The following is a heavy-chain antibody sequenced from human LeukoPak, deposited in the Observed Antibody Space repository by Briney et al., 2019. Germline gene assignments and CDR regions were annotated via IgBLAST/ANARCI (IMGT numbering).Heavy chain of an antibody. V-gene: IGHV6-1*01. D-gene: IGHD4-17*01. CDR3: AGGVTTPFDY. CDR2: TYYRSKWYN. Sequence: SQTLSLTCAISGDSVSSNSASWHWVRQSPSRGLGWLGRTYYRSKWYNDYAVSVKSRITINPDTSKKQFSLQLNSVTPGDTAVYYCAGGVTTPFDYWGQGTLVTVSS. CDR1: GDSVSSNSAS. J-gene: IGHJ4*02.